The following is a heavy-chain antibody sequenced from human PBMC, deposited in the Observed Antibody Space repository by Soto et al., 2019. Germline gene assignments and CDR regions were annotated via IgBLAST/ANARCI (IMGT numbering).Heavy chain of an antibody. CDR1: GFTFSKAW. D-gene: IGHD1-26*01. CDR3: TLYSGSYGWAFDY. CDR2: IKSKPDGGTT. Sequence: GGSLRLSCAASGFTFSKAWMNWVRQAPGKGLEWVGRIKSKPDGGTTDYAAPVKGRFTISRDDSKNTLYLQMNSLRTEDTAVYYCTLYSGSYGWAFDYWGQGTLVTVSS. J-gene: IGHJ4*02. V-gene: IGHV3-15*07.